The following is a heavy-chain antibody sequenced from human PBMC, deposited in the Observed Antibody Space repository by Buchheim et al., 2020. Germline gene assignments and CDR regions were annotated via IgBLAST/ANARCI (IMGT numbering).Heavy chain of an antibody. CDR1: GFTFSSYS. V-gene: IGHV3-21*01. CDR2: ISSSSTYM. J-gene: IGHJ4*02. Sequence: VQLVESGGGLVKPGGSLRLSCAASGFTFSSYSMTWVRQAPGKGLEWVSFISSSSTYMHYADSLKGRFTISRDNAKNLLYLQMNSLGAEDTAVYYCARGDSSGYYSPSLFDYWGQGTL. CDR3: ARGDSSGYYSPSLFDY. D-gene: IGHD3-22*01.